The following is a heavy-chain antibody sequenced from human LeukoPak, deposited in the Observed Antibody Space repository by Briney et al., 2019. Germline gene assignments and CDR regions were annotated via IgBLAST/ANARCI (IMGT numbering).Heavy chain of an antibody. CDR1: GFTFSSYG. CDR2: ITGSADIT. V-gene: IGHV3-23*01. J-gene: IGHJ4*02. D-gene: IGHD5-24*01. CDR3: ARDDRWLQFNN. Sequence: GGSLRLSCAASGFTFSSYGMNWVRQAPGKGLEWVSGITGSADITYYADSVKGRFTISRDNSKNTLYLQINSLRAEDTAVYFCARDDRWLQFNNWGQGTLVTVSS.